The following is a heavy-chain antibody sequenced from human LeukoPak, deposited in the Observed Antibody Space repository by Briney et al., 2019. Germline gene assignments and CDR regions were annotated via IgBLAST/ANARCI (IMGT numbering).Heavy chain of an antibody. V-gene: IGHV1-69*05. CDR3: AAGDNNDAFDI. Sequence: GASVKVYCKASGGTFSSYAISWVRQAPGQRLEWMGMIIHIFGRANYAQKFQGRVTITTDESTSTAYMELSSLRSEDAAVYYCAAGDNNDAFDIWGQGTMVTVSS. D-gene: IGHD3-16*01. J-gene: IGHJ3*02. CDR2: IIHIFGRA. CDR1: GGTFSSYA.